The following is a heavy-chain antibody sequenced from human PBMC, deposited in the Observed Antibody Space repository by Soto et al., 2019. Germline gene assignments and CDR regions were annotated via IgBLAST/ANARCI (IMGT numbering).Heavy chain of an antibody. J-gene: IGHJ6*03. CDR3: ARDQYIPEDVILTGYFTNYYYYMDV. CDR2: ISSNGGST. CDR1: GFTFSSYA. Sequence: EVQLVESGGGLVQPGGSLRLSCAASGFTFSSYAMHWVRQAPGKGLEYVSAISSNGGSTYYANSVKGRFTISRDNSKNTLYLQMGSLRAEDMAVYYCARDQYIPEDVILTGYFTNYYYYMDVWGKGTTVTVSS. D-gene: IGHD3-9*01. V-gene: IGHV3-64*01.